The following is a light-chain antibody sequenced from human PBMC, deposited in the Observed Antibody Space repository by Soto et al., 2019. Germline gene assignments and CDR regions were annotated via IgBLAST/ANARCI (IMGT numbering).Light chain of an antibody. CDR2: EVS. CDR3: VQSIDLPPT. Sequence: DIVMTQTPLSLSVTPGQAASISCKSSQTARHSDGRTYLYWYRQKPGQPPQLLIYEVSNRFSGVTERFSGRESGTDFTLNISRVEADDVGVYYGVQSIDLPPTFGKGTKLEIK. J-gene: IGKJ2*01. CDR1: QTARHSDGRTY. V-gene: IGKV2D-29*01.